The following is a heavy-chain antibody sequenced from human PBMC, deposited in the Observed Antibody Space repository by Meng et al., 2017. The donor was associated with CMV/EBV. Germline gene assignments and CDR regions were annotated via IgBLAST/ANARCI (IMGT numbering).Heavy chain of an antibody. CDR2: IRYDGSNK. Sequence: GGSLRLSCAASGFTFSSYGMHWVRQAPGKGLEWVAFIRYDGSNKYYADSVKGRFTISRDNSKNTLYLQMISLRAEDTAVYYCAKPIRFLEWLNGMDVWGQGTTVTVSS. CDR3: AKPIRFLEWLNGMDV. CDR1: GFTFSSYG. D-gene: IGHD3-3*01. J-gene: IGHJ6*02. V-gene: IGHV3-30*02.